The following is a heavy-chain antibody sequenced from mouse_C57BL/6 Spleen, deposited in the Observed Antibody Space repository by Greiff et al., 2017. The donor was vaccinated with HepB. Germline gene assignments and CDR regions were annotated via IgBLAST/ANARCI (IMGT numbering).Heavy chain of an antibody. CDR2: IWSGGST. CDR1: GFSLTSYG. J-gene: IGHJ4*01. V-gene: IGHV2-2*01. D-gene: IGHD2-5*01. CDR3: ARNHNSNYLYAKDY. Sequence: QVQLKESGPGLVQPSQSLSITCTVSGFSLTSYGVHWVRQSPGKGLEWLGVIWSGGSTDYNAAFISRLSISKDNSKSQVFFKMNSLQADDTAIYYCARNHNSNYLYAKDYWCQGTSFTDSS.